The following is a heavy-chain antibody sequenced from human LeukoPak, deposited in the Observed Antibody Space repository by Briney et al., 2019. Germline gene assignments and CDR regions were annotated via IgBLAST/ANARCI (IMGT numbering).Heavy chain of an antibody. CDR1: GFAFSSYG. CDR2: IHYDSTTE. CDR3: ARAGGRTGEWFDP. Sequence: SGGSLRLSCAASGFAFSSYGMHWVRQAPGKGLEWVAYIHYDSTTEDYADSVKGRFTISRDNSKNTLYLQMNSPRAEDTAVYYCARAGGRTGEWFDPWGQGTLVTVSS. V-gene: IGHV3-30*02. D-gene: IGHD1-1*01. J-gene: IGHJ5*02.